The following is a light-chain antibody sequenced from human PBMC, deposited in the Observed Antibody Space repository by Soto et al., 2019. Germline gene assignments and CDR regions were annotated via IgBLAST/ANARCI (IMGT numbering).Light chain of an antibody. J-gene: IGKJ4*01. CDR3: QQYGSSPLT. V-gene: IGKV3-20*01. CDR1: QSVSSY. CDR2: GAS. Sequence: EIVLTQSPATLSLSPGERATLSCRASQSVSSYLAWYQQKPGQGPRLLIYGASYRATGIPDRFSGSGSGTDFTLTISRLEPEDSAVYYCQQYGSSPLTFGGGTKVDI.